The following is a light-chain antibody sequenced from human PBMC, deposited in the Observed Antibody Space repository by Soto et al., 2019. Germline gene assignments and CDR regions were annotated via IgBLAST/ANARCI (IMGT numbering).Light chain of an antibody. CDR1: SSDVGGYNY. J-gene: IGLJ1*01. CDR3: SSYAGSSNV. V-gene: IGLV2-8*01. Sequence: QSALNQPPSASGSPGQSVAIYCTGTSSDVGGYNYVSWYQQHPGKAPKLMIYEVNKRPSGVPDRFSGSKSGNTASLTVSGLQAEDEADYYCSSYAGSSNVFGTGTKVTVL. CDR2: EVN.